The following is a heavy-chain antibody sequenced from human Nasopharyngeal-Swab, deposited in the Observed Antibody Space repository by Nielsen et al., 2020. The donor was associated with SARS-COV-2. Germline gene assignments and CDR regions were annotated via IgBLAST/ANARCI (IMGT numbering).Heavy chain of an antibody. D-gene: IGHD2-15*01. J-gene: IGHJ4*02. Sequence: GGSLRLSCAASGFTFSSYAMHWVRQAPGKGLEWVAVISYDGSNKYYTDSVKGRFTISRDNSKNTLNLQMNSLRAEDTAVYYCARDEGCFDYWGQGTPVTVSS. CDR3: ARDEGCFDY. CDR1: GFTFSSYA. CDR2: ISYDGSNK. V-gene: IGHV3-30-3*01.